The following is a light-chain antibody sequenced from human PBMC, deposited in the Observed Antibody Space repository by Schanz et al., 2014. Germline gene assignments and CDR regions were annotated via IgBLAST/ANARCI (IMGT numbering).Light chain of an antibody. CDR1: SSDVGGYNY. CDR2: DVN. J-gene: IGLJ1*01. Sequence: QSALTQPPSASGSPGQSVTISCTGTSSDVGGYNYVSWDQQHPGKAPKLMIFDVNQRPSGVPDRFSGSKSGNTASLTISGLQAEDEADYYCCSYAGSSTYVFGTGTKVTVL. CDR3: CSYAGSSTYV. V-gene: IGLV2-8*01.